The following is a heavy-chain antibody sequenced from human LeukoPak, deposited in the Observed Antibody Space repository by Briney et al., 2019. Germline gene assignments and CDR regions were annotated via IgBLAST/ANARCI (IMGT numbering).Heavy chain of an antibody. D-gene: IGHD6-13*01. V-gene: IGHV4-4*07. CDR2: IYPSGST. Sequence: SETLSLTCTVSDGSISSYYWSWIRQPAGKGLEWIGRIYPSGSTNYNPSLKSRVTMSVDTSKNQFSLKLSSVTAADTTVYYCARTSSNSWSYGMDVWGQGTTVTVSS. J-gene: IGHJ6*02. CDR3: ARTSSNSWSYGMDV. CDR1: DGSISSYY.